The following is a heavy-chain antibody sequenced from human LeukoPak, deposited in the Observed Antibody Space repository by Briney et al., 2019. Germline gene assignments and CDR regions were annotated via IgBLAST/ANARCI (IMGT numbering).Heavy chain of an antibody. CDR2: ISDSGTGT. V-gene: IGHV3-23*01. CDR1: GFTFSSYT. J-gene: IGHJ4*02. CDR3: AKSVPAAGSYYFDY. Sequence: GGSLRLSCAASGFTFSSYTMRWVRQAPGKGLEWVSGISDSGTGTYYADSVKGRFTIPRDNSKSTLYLQMNSLRAEDTAVYYCAKSVPAAGSYYFDYWGPGTLVTVSS. D-gene: IGHD6-13*01.